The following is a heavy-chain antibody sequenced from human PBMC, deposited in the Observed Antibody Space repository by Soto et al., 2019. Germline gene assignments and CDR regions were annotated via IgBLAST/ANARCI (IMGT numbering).Heavy chain of an antibody. CDR2: MNPKSANT. D-gene: IGHD4-17*01. Sequence: ASVKVSCKASGYTFSNYDINWVRQATGQGLEWMGWMNPKSANTGYAQKFQGRVTMTSDTSISTAYMELSGLRSDDTAVYYCVRGLDYWGQGILWGQGTLVTVSS. V-gene: IGHV1-8*01. CDR1: GYTFSNYD. J-gene: IGHJ4*02. CDR3: VRGLDYWGQGIL.